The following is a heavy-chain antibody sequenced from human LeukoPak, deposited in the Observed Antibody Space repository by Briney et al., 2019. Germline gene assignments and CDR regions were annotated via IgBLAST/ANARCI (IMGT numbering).Heavy chain of an antibody. CDR2: INHSGST. CDR1: GGSISSSSYY. D-gene: IGHD3-22*01. J-gene: IGHJ1*01. CDR3: ARVVQSTDSSGFYLPEYFQH. V-gene: IGHV4-39*07. Sequence: RRSETLSLTCTVSGGSISSSSYYWGWIRQPPGKGLEWIGEINHSGSTNYNPSLKSRVTISVDTSKNQFSLKLRSVTAADTAVYYCARVVQSTDSSGFYLPEYFQHWGQGTLVTVSS.